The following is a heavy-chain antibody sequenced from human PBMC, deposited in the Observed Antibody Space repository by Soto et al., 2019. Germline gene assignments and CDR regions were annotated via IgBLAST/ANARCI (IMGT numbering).Heavy chain of an antibody. Sequence: SVKVSCKASGCTFSSYAISWVRQAPGQGLEWMGGIIPIFGTADYAQKFQGRVTITADESTSTAYMELSSLRSEDTAVYYCATVKKYYYDSSGYSKTARYGVQKPLEPWGQRTLVSVS. D-gene: IGHD3-22*01. CDR2: IIPIFGTA. CDR1: GCTFSSYA. V-gene: IGHV1-69*13. J-gene: IGHJ5*02. CDR3: ATVKKYYYDSSGYSKTARYGVQKPLEP.